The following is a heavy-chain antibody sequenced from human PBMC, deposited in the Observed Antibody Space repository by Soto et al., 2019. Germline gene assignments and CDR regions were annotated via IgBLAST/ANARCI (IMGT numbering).Heavy chain of an antibody. J-gene: IGHJ6*02. CDR3: ARGSSSYYDYGMDV. Sequence: SKTLSLTCAVSGDSISRGGYSWTWIRQPPGKALEWIGNIYDSGSTSYNPSLKSRVTISVDTSKNQFSLRLTSVTAADTAVYFCARGSSSYYDYGMDVWGQGTTVTVSS. CDR2: IYDSGST. CDR1: GDSISRGGYS. V-gene: IGHV4-30-2*01. D-gene: IGHD6-6*01.